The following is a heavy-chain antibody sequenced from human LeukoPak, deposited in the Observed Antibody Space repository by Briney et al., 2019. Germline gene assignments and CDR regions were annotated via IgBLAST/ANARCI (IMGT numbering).Heavy chain of an antibody. CDR1: GFTFSSYA. V-gene: IGHV3-23*01. J-gene: IGHJ4*02. CDR3: AKSLGGGGVIVMDYFDY. CDR2: MSGSGGST. D-gene: IGHD3-16*02. Sequence: GGSLRLSCAASGFTFSSYAMSWVRQAPGKGLEWVSAMSGSGGSTYYADSVKGRFTISRDNSKNTLYLQMNSLRAEDTAVYYCAKSLGGGGVIVMDYFDYWGQGTLVTVSS.